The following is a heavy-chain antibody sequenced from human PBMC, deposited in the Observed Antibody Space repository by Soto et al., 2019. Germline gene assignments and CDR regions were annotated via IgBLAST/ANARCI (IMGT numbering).Heavy chain of an antibody. D-gene: IGHD3-10*01. CDR1: GFTFSSYA. CDR2: IWSDGNNK. Sequence: GGSLRLSCAASGFTFSSYAIHWVRQAPGKGLEWVTIIWSDGNNKNYADSVKGRFTTSRDNSKNTVYLQMNSLRAEDTAVYFCARAYGSGSYLIDYWGQGTLVTVS. CDR3: ARAYGSGSYLIDY. V-gene: IGHV3-33*08. J-gene: IGHJ4*02.